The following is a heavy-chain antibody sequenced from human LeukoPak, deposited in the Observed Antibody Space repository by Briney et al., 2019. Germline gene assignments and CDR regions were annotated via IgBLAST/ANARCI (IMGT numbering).Heavy chain of an antibody. D-gene: IGHD3-10*01. J-gene: IGHJ4*02. CDR3: LEGVEGY. CDR1: GGTFGNHV. Sequence: SVKVSCKSSGGTFGNHVVSWVRQAPGQGLEWMGKVTTLYETSDYAQKLQGRVTITANTSTTTVYMDLSGLTSEDTAIYYCLEGVEGYWGPGTLVIVSS. V-gene: IGHV1-69*06. CDR2: VTTLYETS.